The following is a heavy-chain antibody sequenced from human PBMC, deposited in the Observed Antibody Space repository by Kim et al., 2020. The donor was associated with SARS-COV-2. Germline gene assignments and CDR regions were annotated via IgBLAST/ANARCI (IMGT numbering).Heavy chain of an antibody. V-gene: IGHV4-59*01. CDR3: ARYYYDSSGYYSAGFDY. CDR2: IYYSGST. CDR1: GGSISSYY. Sequence: SETLSLTCTVSGGSISSYYWSWIRQPPGKGLEWIGYIYYSGSTNYNPSLKSRVTISVDTSKNQFSLKLSSVTAADTAVYYCARYYYDSSGYYSAGFDYWGQGTLVTVSS. J-gene: IGHJ4*02. D-gene: IGHD3-22*01.